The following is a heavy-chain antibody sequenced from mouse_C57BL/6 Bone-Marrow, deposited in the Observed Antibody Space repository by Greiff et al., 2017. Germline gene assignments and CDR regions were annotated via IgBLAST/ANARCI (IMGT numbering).Heavy chain of an antibody. Sequence: EVKVVESGGGLVKPGGSLKLSCAASGFTFSSYAMSWVRQTPEKRLEWVATISDGGSYTYYPDNVKGRFTISRDNAKNNLYLQMSHLKSEDTAMXYCARVPDSSGPAYWGQGTLVTVSA. D-gene: IGHD3-2*02. CDR2: ISDGGSYT. CDR3: ARVPDSSGPAY. V-gene: IGHV5-4*03. J-gene: IGHJ3*01. CDR1: GFTFSSYA.